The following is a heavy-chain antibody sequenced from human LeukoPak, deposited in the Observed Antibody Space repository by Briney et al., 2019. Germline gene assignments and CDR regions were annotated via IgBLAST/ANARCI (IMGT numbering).Heavy chain of an antibody. CDR2: IYYSGST. CDR3: ARSRDYYDSSGYYYGLPTYYFDY. V-gene: IGHV4-59*12. D-gene: IGHD3-22*01. CDR1: GGSISSYY. Sequence: SETLSLTCTVSGGSISSYYWSWIRQPPGKGLEWIGYIYYSGSTNYNPSLKSRVTISVDTSKNQFSLKLSSVTAADTAVYYCARSRDYYDSSGYYYGLPTYYFDYWGQGTLVTVSS. J-gene: IGHJ4*02.